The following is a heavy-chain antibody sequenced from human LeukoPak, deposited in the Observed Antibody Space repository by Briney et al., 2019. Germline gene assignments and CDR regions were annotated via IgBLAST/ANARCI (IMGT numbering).Heavy chain of an antibody. V-gene: IGHV4-39*07. CDR3: ATSGWYQTGVY. D-gene: IGHD6-13*01. CDR2: IYYSGSS. J-gene: IGHJ4*02. CDR1: GGSISSSNYY. Sequence: PSETLSLTCTVSGGSISSSNYYWGWIRQPPGTGLEWIGSIYYSGSSYYNSSLQSRVTISVDTSKNQFSLNLSSLTAADTAVYYCATSGWYQTGVYWGQGTLVTVSS.